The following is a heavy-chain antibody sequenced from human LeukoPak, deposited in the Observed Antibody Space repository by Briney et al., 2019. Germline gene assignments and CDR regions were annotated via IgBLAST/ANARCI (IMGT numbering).Heavy chain of an antibody. CDR1: GFTLSSYA. Sequence: PGRSLRLSCAASGFTLSSYAMHWVRQAPGKGLEWVAVISYDGSNKYYADSVKGRFTISRDNSKNTLYLQMNSLRAEDTAVYYCARVTGLELQACDYWGQGTLVTVSS. CDR2: ISYDGSNK. CDR3: ARVTGLELQACDY. J-gene: IGHJ4*02. D-gene: IGHD1-7*01. V-gene: IGHV3-30-3*01.